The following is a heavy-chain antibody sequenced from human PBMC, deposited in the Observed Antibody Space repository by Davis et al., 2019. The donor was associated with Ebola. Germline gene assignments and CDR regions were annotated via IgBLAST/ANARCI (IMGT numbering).Heavy chain of an antibody. V-gene: IGHV1-46*01. Sequence: ASVKVSCKASGYTFTSYYIHWVRQAPGQGLEWMGIINPSGGTTNYAQKFQDRVTMTRDTSTTTVYMDLSSLISEDTAVYFCARTGRNEAFDIWGQGTMITVSS. CDR1: GYTFTSYY. CDR2: INPSGGTT. D-gene: IGHD1-14*01. CDR3: ARTGRNEAFDI. J-gene: IGHJ3*02.